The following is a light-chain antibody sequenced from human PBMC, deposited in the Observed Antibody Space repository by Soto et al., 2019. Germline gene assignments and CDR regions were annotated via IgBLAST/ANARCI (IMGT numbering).Light chain of an antibody. CDR3: SSYTCSSTLHVV. Sequence: QSALTQPASVSGSPGQSITISCTGTSSDVGGYDYVSWYQHHPGKAPKLMIYDVTIRPSGVSNRFSGSKSGNTASLTTSGLQAEDEADYFCSSYTCSSTLHVVFGGGTKLTVL. CDR1: SSDVGGYDY. CDR2: DVT. V-gene: IGLV2-14*03. J-gene: IGLJ2*01.